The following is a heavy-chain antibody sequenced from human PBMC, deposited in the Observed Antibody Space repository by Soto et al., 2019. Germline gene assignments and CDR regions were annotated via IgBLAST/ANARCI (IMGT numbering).Heavy chain of an antibody. CDR1: GGSISSYY. V-gene: IGHV4-59*01. Sequence: SETLSLTCTVSGGSISSYYWSWIRQPPGKGLEWIGYIYYSGSTNYNPSLKSRVTISVDTSKNQFSLKLSSVTAADTAVCYCASLKGVDDAFDIWGQGTMVTVS. D-gene: IGHD2-2*01. CDR2: IYYSGST. J-gene: IGHJ3*02. CDR3: ASLKGVDDAFDI.